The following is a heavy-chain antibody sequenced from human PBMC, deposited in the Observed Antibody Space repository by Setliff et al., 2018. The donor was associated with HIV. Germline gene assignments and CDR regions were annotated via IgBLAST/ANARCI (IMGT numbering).Heavy chain of an antibody. CDR1: GDSISTYY. Sequence: PSETLSLTCTVSGDSISTYYWSWIRQSPGKGLEWIGYIYRDGTTNYNPSLKSRVTMSIDTSKNQFSLKLSSVTAADTAVYYCARDCRVGWVFTYGMDVWGQGTLVTVSS. CDR2: IYRDGTT. CDR3: ARDCRVGWVFTYGMDV. D-gene: IGHD6-13*01. J-gene: IGHJ6*02. V-gene: IGHV4-4*09.